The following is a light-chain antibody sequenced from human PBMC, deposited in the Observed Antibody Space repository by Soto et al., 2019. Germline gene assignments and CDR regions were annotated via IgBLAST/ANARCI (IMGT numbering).Light chain of an antibody. CDR1: QSVSSN. V-gene: IGKV3-15*01. CDR2: GAS. CDR3: QQYKDWPRT. J-gene: IGKJ1*01. Sequence: EIVMTQSPATLSVSPGDRATLSCRASQSVSSNLAWYQQKPGQAPRLLIYGASTRATDIPARFSGSGSGTEFTLTISSLQSEDFVVYYCQQYKDWPRTFGQGTKVDIK.